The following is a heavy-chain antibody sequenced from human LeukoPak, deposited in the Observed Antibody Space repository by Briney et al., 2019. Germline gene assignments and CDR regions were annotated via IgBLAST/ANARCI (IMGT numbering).Heavy chain of an antibody. CDR1: GFTFDYAW. CDR2: IRSKDAGGTT. J-gene: IGHJ4*02. D-gene: IGHD1-1*01. Sequence: GGSLRLSCAVSGFTFDYAWMSWVRQAPGRGLEWVGRIRSKDAGGTTDYAAPVKGRFTISRDDSKNRLFLQMNSLKTEDTGVYYCTPHTTFDFWGLGTLFTVSS. CDR3: TPHTTFDF. V-gene: IGHV3-15*07.